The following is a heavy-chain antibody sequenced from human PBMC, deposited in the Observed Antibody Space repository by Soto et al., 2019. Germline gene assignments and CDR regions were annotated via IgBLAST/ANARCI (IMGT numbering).Heavy chain of an antibody. J-gene: IGHJ4*02. Sequence: QVQLQESGPGLVKPSETLSLTCTVSGDSISGSSWSWRQQPPGKGLVWIAYMYFSGSTNYNPSLKSRVTIYVDTSNHQFSLKLSSVTAADSAVYYCARGSGWYFHWGQGTLVTVSS. CDR1: GDSISGSS. D-gene: IGHD6-19*01. V-gene: IGHV4-59*01. CDR2: MYFSGST. CDR3: ARGSGWYFH.